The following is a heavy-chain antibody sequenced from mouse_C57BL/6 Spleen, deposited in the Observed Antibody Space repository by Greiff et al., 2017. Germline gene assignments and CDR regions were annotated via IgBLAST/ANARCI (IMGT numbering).Heavy chain of an antibody. Sequence: EVKLEESGEGLVKPGGSLKLSCAASGFTFSSYAMSWVRQTPEKRLEWVAYISSGGDYIYYADTVKGRFTISRDNARNTLYLQMSSLKSEDTAMYYCTREGNCGFDYWGQGTTLTVSS. J-gene: IGHJ2*01. V-gene: IGHV5-9-1*02. CDR2: ISSGGDYI. CDR3: TREGNCGFDY. D-gene: IGHD2-1*01. CDR1: GFTFSSYA.